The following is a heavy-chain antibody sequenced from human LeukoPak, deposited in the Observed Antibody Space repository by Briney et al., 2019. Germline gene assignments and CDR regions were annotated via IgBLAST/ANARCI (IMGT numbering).Heavy chain of an antibody. Sequence: GGSLRLSCAASGFTFSRFWMTWVRQAPGKGLEWVSAISGSGGNTYYADSVKGRFTISRDNSKNTLYLQMNSLRAEDTAVYYCAKSPSWDQRYFDYWGQGTLVTVSS. V-gene: IGHV3-23*01. CDR1: GFTFSRFW. D-gene: IGHD6-25*01. CDR3: AKSPSWDQRYFDY. CDR2: ISGSGGNT. J-gene: IGHJ4*02.